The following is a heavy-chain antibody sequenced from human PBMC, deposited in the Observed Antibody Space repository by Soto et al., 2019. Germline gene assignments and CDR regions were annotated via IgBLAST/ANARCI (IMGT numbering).Heavy chain of an antibody. V-gene: IGHV4-30-4*01. CDR1: GGSISSGDYY. CDR3: ARDIVLVPFFFGYYGMEV. Sequence: QVQLQESGPGLVKPSQTLSLTCTVSGGSISSGDYYWSWIRQPPGKGLEWIGYIYYSGSTYYNPSLKSRVTISVDTSKNQFSLKLSSVTAADTAVYYCARDIVLVPFFFGYYGMEVWGQGTTVTVSS. D-gene: IGHD2-2*01. J-gene: IGHJ6*02. CDR2: IYYSGST.